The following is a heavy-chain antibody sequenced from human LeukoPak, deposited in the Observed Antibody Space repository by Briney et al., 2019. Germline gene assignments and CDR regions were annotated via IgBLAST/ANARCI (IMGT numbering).Heavy chain of an antibody. CDR1: GYTFTSYA. V-gene: IGHV1-3*01. Sequence: ASVKVSCKASGYTFTSYAMHWVRQAPGQRLEWMGWINAGNGNTKYSQKYQGRVTITRDTSASTAYMELSSLRSEDTAVYYCARISIAAAGTIFDYWGQGTLVTVSS. D-gene: IGHD6-13*01. CDR2: INAGNGNT. J-gene: IGHJ4*02. CDR3: ARISIAAAGTIFDY.